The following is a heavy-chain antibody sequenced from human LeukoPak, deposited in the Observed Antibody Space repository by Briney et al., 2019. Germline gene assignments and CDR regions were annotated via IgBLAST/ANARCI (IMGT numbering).Heavy chain of an antibody. CDR3: ARDRGLPRAARPGLWYYYMDV. D-gene: IGHD6-6*01. CDR2: IYSGGTT. J-gene: IGHJ6*03. V-gene: IGHV3-53*05. Sequence: GGSLRLSCAASGFTVSSNYMSWVRQAPGKGLECVSIIYSGGTTYYADSVKGRFTISRDSSKNTLYLQMGSLRAEDMAVYYCARDRGLPRAARPGLWYYYMDVWGKGTTVTVSS. CDR1: GFTVSSNY.